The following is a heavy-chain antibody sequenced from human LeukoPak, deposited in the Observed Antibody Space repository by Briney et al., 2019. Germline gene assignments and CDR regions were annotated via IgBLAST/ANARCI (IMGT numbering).Heavy chain of an antibody. V-gene: IGHV3-9*01. D-gene: IGHD6-13*01. Sequence: GGSLRLSCAASGFTFDDYAMHWVRQAPGKGLEWVSGISWNSGSIGYADSVKGRFTISRDNAKNTLYLQMNSLRAEDTAVYYCAKDSYSTSWYIVYYFDYWGQGTLVTVSS. CDR3: AKDSYSTSWYIVYYFDY. CDR1: GFTFDDYA. J-gene: IGHJ4*02. CDR2: ISWNSGSI.